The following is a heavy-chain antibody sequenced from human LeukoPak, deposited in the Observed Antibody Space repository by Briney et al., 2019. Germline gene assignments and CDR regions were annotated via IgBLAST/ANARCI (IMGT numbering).Heavy chain of an antibody. J-gene: IGHJ4*02. Sequence: ASVNLSCDASGGTFTGYYRHWVRQAPGQGLEWMGGINPNSGGTNYPQKLQGMVTMTRDTSISTDYMELSRLRSDDTAVSYCARVRYSDSSGYQDYWGQGTLVTVSS. CDR3: ARVRYSDSSGYQDY. CDR1: GGTFTGYY. V-gene: IGHV1-2*02. D-gene: IGHD3-22*01. CDR2: INPNSGGT.